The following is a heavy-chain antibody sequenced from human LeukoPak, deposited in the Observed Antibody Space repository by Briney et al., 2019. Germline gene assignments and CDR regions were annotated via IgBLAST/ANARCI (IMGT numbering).Heavy chain of an antibody. J-gene: IGHJ2*01. Sequence: GASVKVSCKASGYTFVEYYMHWVKHVPGKGLEWIGRVEPEDGETIYSEKFQGRVTITADTSTDTAYMELGSLKSEDTAVYYCATRYYAFWSGYYTSHWYFDLWGRGTLVTVSA. CDR1: GYTFVEYY. CDR2: VEPEDGET. D-gene: IGHD3-3*01. CDR3: ATRYYAFWSGYYTSHWYFDL. V-gene: IGHV1-69-2*01.